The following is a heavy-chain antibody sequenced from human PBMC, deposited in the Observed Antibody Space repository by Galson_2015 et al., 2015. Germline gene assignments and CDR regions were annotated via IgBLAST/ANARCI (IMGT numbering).Heavy chain of an antibody. CDR2: INSDGSST. CDR3: ATYPGYSYGYGYY. J-gene: IGHJ4*02. CDR1: GFTFSSYW. V-gene: IGHV3-74*01. Sequence: SLRLSCEASGFTFSSYWMNWVRHAPGKGLVWVSRINSDGSSTSYADSVKGRFTISRDNAKNTLYLQMNSLRAEDTAVYYCATYPGYSYGYGYYWGQGTLVTVSS. D-gene: IGHD5-18*01.